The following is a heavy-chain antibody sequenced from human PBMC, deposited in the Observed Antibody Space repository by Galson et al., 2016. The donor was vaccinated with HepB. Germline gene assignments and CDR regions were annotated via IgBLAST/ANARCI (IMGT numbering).Heavy chain of an antibody. D-gene: IGHD5/OR15-5a*01. J-gene: IGHJ5*02. Sequence: SLRLSCAVSGFTFSNYAMSWVRQAPGKGLEWVASISREGSEEHYVDSVKGRFTISRDNAKNSLYLQMNSLRAEDTAVYFCGRDLRFPLGSWGQGTLITVSS. CDR1: GFTFSNYA. CDR2: ISREGSEE. V-gene: IGHV3-7*01. CDR3: GRDLRFPLGS.